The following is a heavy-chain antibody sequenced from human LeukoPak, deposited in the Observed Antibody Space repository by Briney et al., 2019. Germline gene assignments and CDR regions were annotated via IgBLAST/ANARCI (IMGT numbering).Heavy chain of an antibody. J-gene: IGHJ4*02. D-gene: IGHD6-13*01. CDR2: ISSNGGST. Sequence: GGSLRLSCSASGFTFSSYAMHWVRQAPGKGLEYVSAISSNGGSTYYTDSVKGRFTISRDNSKNSLYLQMNSLRTEDTALYYCAQDKGGSSWYYLDSWGQGTLVTVSS. CDR3: AQDKGGSSWYYLDS. CDR1: GFTFSSYA. V-gene: IGHV3-64*04.